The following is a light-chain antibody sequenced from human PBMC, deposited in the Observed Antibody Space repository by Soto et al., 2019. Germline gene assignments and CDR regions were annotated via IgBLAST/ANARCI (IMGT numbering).Light chain of an antibody. CDR3: QSYDSSRGGWV. J-gene: IGLJ3*02. CDR2: GNS. Sequence: QSVLTQPPSVSGAPGQRVTISCTGSSSNIGAGYDVHWYQQLPGTAPKLLIYGNSNRPSGVPDRFSGSKSGTSASLAITGLQAEDGADYYCQSYDSSRGGWVFGGGTKLTVL. CDR1: SSNIGAGYD. V-gene: IGLV1-40*01.